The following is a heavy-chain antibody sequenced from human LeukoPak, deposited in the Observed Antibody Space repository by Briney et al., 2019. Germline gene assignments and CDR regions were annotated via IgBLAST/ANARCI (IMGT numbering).Heavy chain of an antibody. CDR3: ARVLGLYSSSSGY. Sequence: ASVKVSCKASGYTFTGYYMHWVRQAPGQGLEWMGWINPNSGGTNYAQKFQGRVTMTRDTSISTAYMELSRLRSDDTAVYYCARVLGLYSSSSGYWGQGTLVTVSS. CDR2: INPNSGGT. J-gene: IGHJ4*02. CDR1: GYTFTGYY. D-gene: IGHD6-6*01. V-gene: IGHV1-2*02.